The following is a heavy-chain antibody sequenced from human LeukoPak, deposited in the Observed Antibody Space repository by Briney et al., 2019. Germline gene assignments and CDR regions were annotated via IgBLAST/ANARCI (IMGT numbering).Heavy chain of an antibody. CDR2: ISYDGSNK. D-gene: IGHD1-26*01. CDR3: ARVPIPPSYIVGGPMDV. J-gene: IGHJ6*03. V-gene: IGHV3-30*04. CDR1: GFTFSSYA. Sequence: GGSLRLSCAASGFTFSSYAMHWVRQAPGKGLEWVAVISYDGSNKYYADSVKGRFTISRDNSKNTLYLQMNSLRAEDTAVYYCARVPIPPSYIVGGPMDVWGKGTTVTVSS.